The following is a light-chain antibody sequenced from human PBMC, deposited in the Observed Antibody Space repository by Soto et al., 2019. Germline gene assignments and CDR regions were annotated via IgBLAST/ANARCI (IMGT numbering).Light chain of an antibody. CDR3: QQYGSSPLIS. Sequence: VLTPSPGTLSLSPVESATIYCGAIQTVSITYLTWYQQKPGQAPRLLIFGASKRATGIPDRFSGSGSGRDFTLTISGLEPEDFAVYYCQQYGSSPLISFGQGTRLEI. CDR2: GAS. V-gene: IGKV3-20*01. CDR1: QTVSITY. J-gene: IGKJ5*01.